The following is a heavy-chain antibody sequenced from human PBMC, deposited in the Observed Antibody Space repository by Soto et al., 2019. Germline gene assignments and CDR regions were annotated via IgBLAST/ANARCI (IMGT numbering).Heavy chain of an antibody. Sequence: AGGSLRLSCAASGFTFSSYAMSWVRQAPGKGLEWVSAISGSGGSTYYADSVKGRFTISRDNSKNTLYLQMNSLRAEDTAVYYCAKADAGYYDSRILYYFDYWGQGTLVTVSS. V-gene: IGHV3-23*01. CDR1: GFTFSSYA. CDR3: AKADAGYYDSRILYYFDY. CDR2: ISGSGGST. D-gene: IGHD3-22*01. J-gene: IGHJ4*02.